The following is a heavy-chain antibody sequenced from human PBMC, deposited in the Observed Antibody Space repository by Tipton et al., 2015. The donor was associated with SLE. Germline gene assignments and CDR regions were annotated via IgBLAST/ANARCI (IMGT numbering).Heavy chain of an antibody. CDR1: GFTFSSYA. D-gene: IGHD3-10*01. V-gene: IGHV3-23*01. Sequence: SLRLSCAASGFTFSSYAMSWVRQAPGKGLEWVSAISGSGGSTYYADSVKGRFTISRDNSKNTLYLQMNSLRAEDTAVYYCAKRGRFMVQGAHFDYWGQGTLVTVSS. CDR3: AKRGRFMVQGAHFDY. CDR2: ISGSGGST. J-gene: IGHJ4*02.